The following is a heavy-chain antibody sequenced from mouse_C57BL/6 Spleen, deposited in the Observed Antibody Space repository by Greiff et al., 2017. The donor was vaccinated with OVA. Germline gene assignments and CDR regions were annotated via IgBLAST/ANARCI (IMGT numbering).Heavy chain of an antibody. CDR2: INPSSGYT. Sequence: QVQLQQSGAELAKPGASVKLSCKASGYTFTSYWMHWVKQRPGQGLEWIGYINPSSGYTKYNQKFKDKATLTADKSSSTAYMQLSSLTSEDSAVYYCASPEDSSGYREFAYWGQGTLVTVSA. D-gene: IGHD3-2*02. CDR3: ASPEDSSGYREFAY. CDR1: GYTFTSYW. J-gene: IGHJ3*01. V-gene: IGHV1-7*01.